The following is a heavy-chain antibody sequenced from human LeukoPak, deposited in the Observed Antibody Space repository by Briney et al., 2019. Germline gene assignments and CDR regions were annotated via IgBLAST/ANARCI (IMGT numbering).Heavy chain of an antibody. V-gene: IGHV4-39*01. D-gene: IGHD2-21*02. Sequence: PLETLSLTSTVSRGSLSSSSFYWGSIRQPPGNGLEWIGTIYYSGSTYYNPSLRSRVTLSLDTSKNQFSLNLTSLTAADTAVYYCARHFCGGDRYSLYYYYYGMDVWGQGTTVTVSS. CDR1: RGSLSSSSFY. J-gene: IGHJ6*02. CDR3: ARHFCGGDRYSLYYYYYGMDV. CDR2: IYYSGST.